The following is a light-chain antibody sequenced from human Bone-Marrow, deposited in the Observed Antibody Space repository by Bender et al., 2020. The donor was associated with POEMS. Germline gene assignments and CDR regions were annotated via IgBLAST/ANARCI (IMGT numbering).Light chain of an antibody. CDR3: QVWDIDLQF. V-gene: IGLV3-1*01. CDR1: KLGDKQ. J-gene: IGLJ2*01. Sequence: SYDLTQPPSVSVSPGQTATITCSGDKLGDKQVVWYQQKTGQSPVVVIYQDVKRPSGIPERFSASNSGNTATLTISGSQPVDEADYYCQVWDIDLQFFGGGTKLTVL. CDR2: QDV.